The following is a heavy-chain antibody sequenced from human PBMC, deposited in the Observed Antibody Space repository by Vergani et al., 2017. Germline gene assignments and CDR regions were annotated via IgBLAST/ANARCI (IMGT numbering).Heavy chain of an antibody. V-gene: IGHV4-61*01. CDR2: IYYSGST. CDR1: GGSVSSGSYY. D-gene: IGHD3-22*01. Sequence: QVQLQESGPGLVKPSETLSLTCTVSGGSVSSGSYYWSWIRQPPGKGLEWIGYIYYSGSTNYNPSLKSRVTISVDTSKNQFSLKLSSVTAADTAVYYWARDRIYYDSSGYYYYFDYWGQGTLVTVSS. J-gene: IGHJ4*02. CDR3: ARDRIYYDSSGYYYYFDY.